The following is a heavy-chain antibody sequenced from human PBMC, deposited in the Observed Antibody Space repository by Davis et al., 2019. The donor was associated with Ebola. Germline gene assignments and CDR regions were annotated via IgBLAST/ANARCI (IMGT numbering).Heavy chain of an antibody. CDR1: GYTFSDYA. CDR3: ARDRGGDYSFDY. D-gene: IGHD3-10*01. CDR2: INAGNGNT. J-gene: IGHJ4*02. Sequence: AASVQVSCKASGYTFSDYAIHWVRHAPGQRLEWMGWINAGNGNTKYSQKFQGRVTITRDTSASTAYMELSSLRSEDTSVYYCARDRGGDYSFDYWGQGTLVTVSS. V-gene: IGHV1-3*01.